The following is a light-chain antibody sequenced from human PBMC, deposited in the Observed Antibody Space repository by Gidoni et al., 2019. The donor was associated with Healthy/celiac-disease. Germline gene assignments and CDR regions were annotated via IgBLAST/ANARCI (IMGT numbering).Light chain of an antibody. J-gene: IGKJ2*01. CDR3: QQSYSTPPYT. CDR1: QSISSY. Sequence: DIQMTQSPSSLSASVGDRVTITCRASQSISSYLNWYQQKPGKAPSLQSGVPSRSSGSGSGTDFTLTISSLQPEDFATYYCQQSYSTPPYTFGQGTKLEIK. V-gene: IGKV1-39*01.